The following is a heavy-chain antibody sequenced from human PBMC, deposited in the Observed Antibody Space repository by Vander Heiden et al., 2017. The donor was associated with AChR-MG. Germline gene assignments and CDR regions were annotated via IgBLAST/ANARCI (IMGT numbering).Heavy chain of an antibody. CDR3: AKDQFAYSSLEGGMDV. Sequence: EVQLLESGGGLVQPGGSLRLSCAASGFTFSSNAMSWVRQAPGKGLEWVSGIRGSGGSTHYADSVKGRFTLSRDNSKNTLHLQMNSLRAEDTAVYYCAKDQFAYSSLEGGMDVWGQGTTVTVSS. J-gene: IGHJ6*02. CDR1: GFTFSSNA. CDR2: IRGSGGST. V-gene: IGHV3-23*01. D-gene: IGHD6-6*01.